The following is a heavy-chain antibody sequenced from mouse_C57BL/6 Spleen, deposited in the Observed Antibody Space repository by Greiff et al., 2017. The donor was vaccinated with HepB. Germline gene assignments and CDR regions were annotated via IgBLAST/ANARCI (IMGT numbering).Heavy chain of an antibody. CDR1: GFTFSSYA. CDR3: AREDY. Sequence: EVMLVESGGGLVKPGGSLKLSCAASGFTFSSYAMSWVRQTPEKRLEWVATISDGGSYTYYPDNVKGRFTISRDYAKNNLYLQMSHLKSETPAMYYGAREDYWGQGTTLTVSS. V-gene: IGHV5-4*01. CDR2: ISDGGSYT. J-gene: IGHJ2*01.